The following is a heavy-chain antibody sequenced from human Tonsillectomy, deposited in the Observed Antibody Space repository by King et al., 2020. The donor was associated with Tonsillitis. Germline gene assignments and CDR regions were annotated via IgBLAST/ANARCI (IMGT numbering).Heavy chain of an antibody. CDR1: GGSISSYY. D-gene: IGHD6-13*01. CDR2: IYDSGST. CDR3: ARGSNIAAAGAGYYFDY. J-gene: IGHJ4*02. Sequence: VQLQESGPGLVKPSETLSLTCTVSGGSISSYYWSWIRQPPGKGLEWIGYIYDSGSTNYNPSLKSRGTISVDTSKNQLSLTLSSVTAADTAVYYCARGSNIAAAGAGYYFDYWGQGTLVTVSS. V-gene: IGHV4-59*01.